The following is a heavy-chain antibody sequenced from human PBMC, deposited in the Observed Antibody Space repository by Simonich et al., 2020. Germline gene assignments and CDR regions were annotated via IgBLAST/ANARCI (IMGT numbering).Heavy chain of an antibody. J-gene: IGHJ4*02. D-gene: IGHD6-13*01. CDR3: ARERAAAGEAFDY. CDR2: IWYDESNK. Sequence: QVQLVESGGGVVQPGRSLRLSCAASGFTLSSYGMHCVRQAPGRVVGGVAVIWYDESNKYYADSVKGRFTISRDNSKNTLYLQMNSLRAEDTAVYDCARERAAAGEAFDYWGQGTLVTVSS. V-gene: IGHV3-33*01. CDR1: GFTLSSYG.